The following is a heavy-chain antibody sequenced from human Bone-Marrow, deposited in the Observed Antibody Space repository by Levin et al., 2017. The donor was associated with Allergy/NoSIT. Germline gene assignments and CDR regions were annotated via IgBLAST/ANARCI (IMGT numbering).Heavy chain of an antibody. CDR3: ARPGTGDVWSGYFYNYYYYGMDV. CDR1: GYTFTSYD. J-gene: IGHJ6*02. CDR2: MNPNSGNT. Sequence: GASVKVSCKASGYTFTSYDINWVRQATGQGLEWMGWMNPNSGNTGYAQKFQGRVTMTRNTSISTAYMELSSLRSEDTAVYYCARPGTGDVWSGYFYNYYYYGMDVWGQGTTVTVSS. V-gene: IGHV1-8*01. D-gene: IGHD3-3*01.